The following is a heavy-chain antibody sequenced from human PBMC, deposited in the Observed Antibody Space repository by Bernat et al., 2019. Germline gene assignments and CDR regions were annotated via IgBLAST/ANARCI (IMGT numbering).Heavy chain of an antibody. D-gene: IGHD6-13*01. CDR3: ARAATQLVRGTFDY. J-gene: IGHJ4*02. CDR1: GFTFSSYS. Sequence: EVQLVESGGGLVKPGGSLRLSCAASGFTFSSYSMNWVRQAPGKGLEWVSSISSSSSYIYYADSVKGRFTISRDNAKNSLYLQMKRLTAEDTAVYYCARAATQLVRGTFDYWGKGTLFTVSS. V-gene: IGHV3-21*01. CDR2: ISSSSSYI.